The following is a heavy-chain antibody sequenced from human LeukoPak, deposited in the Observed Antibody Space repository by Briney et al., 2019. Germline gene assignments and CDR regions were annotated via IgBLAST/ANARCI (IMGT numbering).Heavy chain of an antibody. V-gene: IGHV3-7*01. J-gene: IGHJ4*02. Sequence: GGSLRLSCAASEFTFNNYWMSWVRQAPGKGLEWVANIKQDGSEKYYVDSVKGRFTISRDNAKNSLYLQMNSLRAEDTAVYYCASYYDFWSGYYTYYFDYWGQGTLVTVSS. D-gene: IGHD3-3*01. CDR1: EFTFNNYW. CDR3: ASYYDFWSGYYTYYFDY. CDR2: IKQDGSEK.